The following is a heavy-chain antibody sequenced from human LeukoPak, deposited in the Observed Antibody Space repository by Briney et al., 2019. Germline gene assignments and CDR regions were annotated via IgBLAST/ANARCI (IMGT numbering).Heavy chain of an antibody. J-gene: IGHJ5*02. CDR1: GFTFSSYE. V-gene: IGHV3-48*03. CDR3: ARGGSRYDSSGYYP. Sequence: GGSLRLSCAASGFTFSSYEMNWVRQAPGKGLEWVSYISSSGSPIYYADSVKGRFTISRDNAKNALYLQMNSLRVEDTAVYYCARGGSRYDSSGYYPWGQGTLVTVSS. CDR2: ISSSGSPI. D-gene: IGHD3-22*01.